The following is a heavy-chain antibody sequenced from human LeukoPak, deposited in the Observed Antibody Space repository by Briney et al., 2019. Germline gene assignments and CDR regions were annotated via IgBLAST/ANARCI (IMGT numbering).Heavy chain of an antibody. Sequence: SETLSLTCAVYGGSFSGYYWSWIRQPPGKGLEWIGEINHSGSTNYNPSLKSRVTISVDTSKNQFSLQLNSVTPEDTAVYYCVRTVHSDYFDYWGQGTLVTVSS. D-gene: IGHD1-1*01. CDR2: INHSGST. CDR3: VRTVHSDYFDY. V-gene: IGHV4-34*01. J-gene: IGHJ4*02. CDR1: GGSFSGYY.